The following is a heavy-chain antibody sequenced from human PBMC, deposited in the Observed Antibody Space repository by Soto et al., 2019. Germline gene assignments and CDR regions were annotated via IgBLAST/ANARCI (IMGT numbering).Heavy chain of an antibody. Sequence: QVQLQESGPGLVKPSQTLSLTCTVSGGSISSGGYYWSWIRQHPGKGLEWIGYIYYSGSTYYNPSRKSRVTXXVXTXXNQFSLKLSSVTAADTAVYYCARDVAHSNKRTFDYWGQGTLVTVSS. CDR1: GGSISSGGYY. J-gene: IGHJ4*02. CDR2: IYYSGST. CDR3: ARDVAHSNKRTFDY. D-gene: IGHD3-22*01. V-gene: IGHV4-31*03.